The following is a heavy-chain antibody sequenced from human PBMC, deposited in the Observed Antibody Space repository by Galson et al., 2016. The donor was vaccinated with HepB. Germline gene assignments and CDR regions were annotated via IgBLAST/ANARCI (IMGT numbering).Heavy chain of an antibody. J-gene: IGHJ6*02. D-gene: IGHD6-19*01. CDR3: AIMGSRGWYQYYYGMDT. V-gene: IGHV5-51*01. CDR1: GYTFTNRW. CDR2: IYPGGSDT. Sequence: QSGAEVKKPGESLKISCKAFGYTFTNRWIGWVRQMPGKGLEWMGLIYPGGSDTPYSSSFQGQVTISVDKSINTAYLQWSSLKASDTAMYYCAIMGSRGWYQYYYGMDTWGQGTTVTVSS.